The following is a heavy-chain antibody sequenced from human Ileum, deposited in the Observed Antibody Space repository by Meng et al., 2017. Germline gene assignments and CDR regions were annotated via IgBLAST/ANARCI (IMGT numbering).Heavy chain of an antibody. CDR3: ARQTATYPSNWFDP. CDR2: VYDGEAP. V-gene: IGHV4-59*08. Sequence: QVLLQESGPGLVKPSETLFLTCSVSGASLIAYNWNWIRQAPGKGLEWLGYVYDGEAPNYNPSLQSRLTISMDKSANQFSLRLNSVTAADTAVYYCARQTATYPSNWFDPWGQGILVTVSS. CDR1: GASLIAYN. D-gene: IGHD2-21*02. J-gene: IGHJ5*02.